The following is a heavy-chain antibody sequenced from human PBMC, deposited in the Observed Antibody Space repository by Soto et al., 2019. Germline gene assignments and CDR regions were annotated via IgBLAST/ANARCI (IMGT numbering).Heavy chain of an antibody. CDR2: MNPNSGNK. D-gene: IGHD1-26*01. CDR1: GYTFTSYD. CDR3: AREKGGGSYLDY. J-gene: IGHJ4*02. V-gene: IGHV1-8*01. Sequence: QVQLVQSGAEVKKPGASVKVSCKASGYTFTSYDINWVRQATGQGLEWMGWMNPNSGNKGYAQKFKGRATLTRNTSISTANMELSRLRSEDTAVYYWAREKGGGSYLDYWGQGTLVTVSS.